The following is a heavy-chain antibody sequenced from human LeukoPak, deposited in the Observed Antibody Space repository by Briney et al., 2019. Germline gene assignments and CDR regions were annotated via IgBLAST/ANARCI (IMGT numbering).Heavy chain of an antibody. D-gene: IGHD3-22*01. Sequence: GESLKISCKGSGYSFTSYWIGWVRQMPGKGLEWMGIIYPGDSDTRYSPSFQGQVTISADKSISTAYLQWSSLKASDTAMYYCARQADSSGYLKTFDYWGQGTLVTVSS. CDR3: ARQADSSGYLKTFDY. J-gene: IGHJ4*02. CDR2: IYPGDSDT. V-gene: IGHV5-51*01. CDR1: GYSFTSYW.